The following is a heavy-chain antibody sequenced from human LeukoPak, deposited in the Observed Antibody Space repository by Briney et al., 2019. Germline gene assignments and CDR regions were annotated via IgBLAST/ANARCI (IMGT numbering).Heavy chain of an antibody. CDR1: GYAFTAYY. Sequence: GASVKVSCKASGYAFTAYYIHWVRQAPGQGLEWMGWINPNNGVTNFAQKFQGRVTMTRDTSISTAYMELSRLRSDDTAVYYCARDHSSSWYYYYYMDVWGKGTTVTVSS. CDR2: INPNNGVT. V-gene: IGHV1-2*02. D-gene: IGHD6-13*01. CDR3: ARDHSSSWYYYYYMDV. J-gene: IGHJ6*03.